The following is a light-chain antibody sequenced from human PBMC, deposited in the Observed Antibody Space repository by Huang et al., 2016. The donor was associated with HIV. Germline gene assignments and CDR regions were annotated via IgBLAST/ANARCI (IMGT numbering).Light chain of an antibody. V-gene: IGKV3-20*01. J-gene: IGKJ5*01. Sequence: EIVLTQSPGTLSLSPGERATLSCRASESVSNNYLAWYQQKPGQAPRRLIYGASSRATGIPDRFSGSGSGTEFTLTISRLEPADFAVYYCQQYGNSPQVTFGQGTRLEIK. CDR3: QQYGNSPQVT. CDR2: GAS. CDR1: ESVSNNY.